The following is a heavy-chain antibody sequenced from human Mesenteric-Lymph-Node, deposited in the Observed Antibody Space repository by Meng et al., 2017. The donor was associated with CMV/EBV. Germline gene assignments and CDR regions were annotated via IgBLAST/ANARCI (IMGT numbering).Heavy chain of an antibody. D-gene: IGHD3-16*01. V-gene: IGHV3-21*01. J-gene: IGHJ6*02. CDR2: ISSSGRHI. CDR1: GFLFRNYS. Sequence: GGSLRLSCTASGFLFRNYSMNWVRQAPGKGLEWVLAISSSGRHIYYADSVKGRFTISRDNAKNSLYLQMNSLRAEDTAVYYCARQMYYDYGGGVDVWGQGTTVTVSS. CDR3: ARQMYYDYGGGVDV.